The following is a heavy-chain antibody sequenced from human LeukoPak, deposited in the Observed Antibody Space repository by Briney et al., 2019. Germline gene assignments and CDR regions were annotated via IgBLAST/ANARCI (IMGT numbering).Heavy chain of an antibody. Sequence: GGSLRLSCAASGFTFSIYGMSWVRQAPGKGLEWVSTISGSGGTTYYADSVKGRFTISRDNSKNTLYLQMNSLRAEDTAVYYCAREVYSDYDGDAFDIWGQGTMVTVSS. CDR3: AREVYSDYDGDAFDI. CDR1: GFTFSIYG. V-gene: IGHV3-23*01. CDR2: ISGSGGTT. J-gene: IGHJ3*02. D-gene: IGHD5-12*01.